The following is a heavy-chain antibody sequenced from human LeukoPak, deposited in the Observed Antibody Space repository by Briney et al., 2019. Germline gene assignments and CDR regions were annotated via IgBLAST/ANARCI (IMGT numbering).Heavy chain of an antibody. CDR1: GFILSNYG. CDR2: INPNSGGT. Sequence: GGSLRLSCAASGFILSNYGMHWVRQAPGQGLEWMGWINPNSGGTNYAQKFQGRVTMTRDTSISTAYMELSRLRSDDTAVYYCARATYYYGSGSYYIGGGAFDIWGQGTMVTVSS. D-gene: IGHD3-10*01. J-gene: IGHJ3*02. V-gene: IGHV1-2*02. CDR3: ARATYYYGSGSYYIGGGAFDI.